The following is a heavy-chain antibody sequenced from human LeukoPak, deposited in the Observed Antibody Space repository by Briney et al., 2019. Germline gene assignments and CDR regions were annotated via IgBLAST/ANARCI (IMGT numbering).Heavy chain of an antibody. Sequence: PGGSLRLSCSASGFTFSSYAMHWVRQAPGKGLEYVSAISSNGGSTYYADSVKGRFTISRDNSKNTLYLQMSSLRAEDTAVYYCAKDSEGYSSGWTYFDYWGQGTLVTVSS. V-gene: IGHV3-64D*06. J-gene: IGHJ4*02. D-gene: IGHD6-19*01. CDR1: GFTFSSYA. CDR2: ISSNGGST. CDR3: AKDSEGYSSGWTYFDY.